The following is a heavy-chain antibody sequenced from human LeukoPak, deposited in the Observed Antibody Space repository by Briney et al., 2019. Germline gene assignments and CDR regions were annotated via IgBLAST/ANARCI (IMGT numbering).Heavy chain of an antibody. J-gene: IGHJ5*02. D-gene: IGHD6-13*01. CDR1: GYTLTSYY. V-gene: IGHV1-46*01. Sequence: VTRQASGYTLTSYYKHRVRQAPRPGLKWIEIINPSGGSTSYAQKFQGRVTMTRDTSTSTVYMELSSLRSEDTAVYYCARGGEAAAGKGFDPWGQGTLATVSS. CDR2: INPSGGST. CDR3: ARGGEAAAGKGFDP.